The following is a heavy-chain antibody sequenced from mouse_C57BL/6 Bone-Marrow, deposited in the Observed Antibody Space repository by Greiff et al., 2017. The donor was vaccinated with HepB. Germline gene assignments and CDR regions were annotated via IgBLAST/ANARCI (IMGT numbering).Heavy chain of an antibody. D-gene: IGHD2-4*01. J-gene: IGHJ2*01. CDR1: GYSFPGYY. CDR3: ARNGYDYDDGSDH. CDR2: INPSTGGT. V-gene: IGHV1-42*01. Sequence: VQLQQSGPELVKPGASVKISCKASGYSFPGYYMNWVKQSPEKSLEWIGEINPSTGGTTYNQKFKAKATLTVDKSSSTAYMQLKSLTSEDSAVYYCARNGYDYDDGSDHCGQGTTLTVSS.